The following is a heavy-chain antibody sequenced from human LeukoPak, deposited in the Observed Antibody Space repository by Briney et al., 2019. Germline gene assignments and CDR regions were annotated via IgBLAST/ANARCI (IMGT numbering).Heavy chain of an antibody. Sequence: GSLRLSCSASGXTFSSYSMNWVRQAPGKGLEWVSYISSSSSTIYYADSVKGRFTISRDNAKNSQYLQMNSLRAEDTAVYYCARTYSSFDYWGQGTLVTVSS. CDR2: ISSSSSTI. J-gene: IGHJ4*02. V-gene: IGHV3-48*01. D-gene: IGHD6-19*01. CDR1: GXTFSSYS. CDR3: ARTYSSFDY.